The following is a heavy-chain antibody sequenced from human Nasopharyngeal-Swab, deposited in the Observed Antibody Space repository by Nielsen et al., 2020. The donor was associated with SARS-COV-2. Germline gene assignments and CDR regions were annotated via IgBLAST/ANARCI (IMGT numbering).Heavy chain of an antibody. J-gene: IGHJ5*02. Sequence: WIRQPPGKGLEWIGSIYYSGSTYYNPSLKSRATISVDTSKDQFSLKLSSVTAADTAMYYCAREERGYSSGWYSSWFDPWGQGTLVTVSS. D-gene: IGHD6-19*01. V-gene: IGHV4-39*07. CDR2: IYYSGST. CDR3: AREERGYSSGWYSSWFDP.